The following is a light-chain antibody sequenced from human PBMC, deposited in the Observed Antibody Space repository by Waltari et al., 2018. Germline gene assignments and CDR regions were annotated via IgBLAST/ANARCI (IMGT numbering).Light chain of an antibody. CDR2: DAS. V-gene: IGKV3-11*01. CDR1: QSVRSY. Sequence: EIVLNRSQATLSLSPGEGAPLSCRASQSVRSYLAWYQQKPGQTPRLLIHDASNRATGIPARFSGSGSGTDFTLTISSLEPEDFAVYYCLQRHKWPLTFGGGTKVEIK. CDR3: LQRHKWPLT. J-gene: IGKJ4*01.